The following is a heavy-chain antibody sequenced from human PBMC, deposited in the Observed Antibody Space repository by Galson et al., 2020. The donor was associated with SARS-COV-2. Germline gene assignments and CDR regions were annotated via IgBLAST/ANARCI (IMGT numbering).Heavy chain of an antibody. CDR2: IDWDDDK. CDR1: GFSLSTSGMR. J-gene: IGHJ4*02. D-gene: IGHD2-21*02. CDR3: AWGSEVTATPLDY. Sequence: SGPTLVKPTQTLTLTCTFSGFSLSTSGMRVSWLRQPPGKALEWLARIDWDDDKFYRTSLKTRLTISKDTSKNQVVLRMTNMDPVDTATYYGAWGSEVTATPLDYWGQGTLVTVSS. V-gene: IGHV2-70*04.